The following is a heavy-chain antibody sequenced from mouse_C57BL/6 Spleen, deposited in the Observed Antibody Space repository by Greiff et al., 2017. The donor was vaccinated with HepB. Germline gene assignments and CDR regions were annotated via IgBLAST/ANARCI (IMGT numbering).Heavy chain of an antibody. V-gene: IGHV7-3*01. CDR1: GFTFTDYY. Sequence: EVQRVESGGGLVQPGGSLSLSCAASGFTFTDYYMSWVRQPPGKALEWLGFIRNKANGYTTEYSASVKGRFTISRDNSQSILYLQMNALRAEDSATYYCARYVLRYYFDYWGQGTTLTVSS. CDR3: ARYVLRYYFDY. CDR2: IRNKANGYTT. J-gene: IGHJ2*01. D-gene: IGHD1-1*01.